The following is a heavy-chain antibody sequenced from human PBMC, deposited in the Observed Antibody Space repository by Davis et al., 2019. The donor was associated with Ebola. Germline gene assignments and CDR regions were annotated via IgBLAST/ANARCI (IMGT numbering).Heavy chain of an antibody. CDR2: ISAYNGNT. J-gene: IGHJ4*02. CDR3: ARAQFPTTSDH. D-gene: IGHD1-1*01. V-gene: IGHV1-18*01. CDR1: GYTFTSYG. Sequence: AASVKVSCKASGYTFTSYGISWVRQAPGQGLEWMGWISAYNGNTNYAQKFQGRVTMTTDTSTNTAYMEVRGLRSDDTAVYYCARAQFPTTSDHWGQGTLVTVSS.